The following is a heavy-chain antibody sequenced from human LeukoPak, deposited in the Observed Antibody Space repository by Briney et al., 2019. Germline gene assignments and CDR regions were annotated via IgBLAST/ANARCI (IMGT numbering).Heavy chain of an antibody. D-gene: IGHD3-22*01. CDR2: ISSSSSTI. Sequence: GGSLRLSCAASGFRFGDYYMAWIRQAPGKGLEWVSSISSSSSTIYYADSVKGRFTISRDNAKNSLYLQMNSLRAEDTAVYYCARDPGDSSGFIAFDIWGQGTMVTVSS. V-gene: IGHV3-11*04. CDR3: ARDPGDSSGFIAFDI. J-gene: IGHJ3*02. CDR1: GFRFGDYY.